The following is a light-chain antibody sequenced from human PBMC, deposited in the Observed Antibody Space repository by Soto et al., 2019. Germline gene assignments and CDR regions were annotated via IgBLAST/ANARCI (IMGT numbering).Light chain of an antibody. CDR3: QQSSGTPTWT. J-gene: IGKJ1*01. CDR2: AAS. CDR1: QSVSSY. Sequence: DIQMTQSPSSLSASVGDRVTVTCRASQSVSSYLNWYQQKPGKAPKLLIYAASILQSGVPSRFSGSGSGTDFTLTSSSLHPEDFATYYCQQSSGTPTWTFGQGTKVEI. V-gene: IGKV1-39*01.